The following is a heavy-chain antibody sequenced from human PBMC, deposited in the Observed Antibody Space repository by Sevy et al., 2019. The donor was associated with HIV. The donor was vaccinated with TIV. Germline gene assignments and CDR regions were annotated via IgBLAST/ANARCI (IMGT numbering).Heavy chain of an antibody. CDR2: IYYSGST. CDR3: ARGSSGWTDY. D-gene: IGHD6-19*01. J-gene: IGHJ4*02. V-gene: IGHV4-39*01. Sequence: SETLSLTCTVSGGSISSSSYYWGWIRQPPGKGLEWIGSIYYSGSTYYNPSLRSRVTISVDTSKNQFSLKLSSVTATGTAVYYCARGSSGWTDYWGQGTLVTVSS. CDR1: GGSISSSSYY.